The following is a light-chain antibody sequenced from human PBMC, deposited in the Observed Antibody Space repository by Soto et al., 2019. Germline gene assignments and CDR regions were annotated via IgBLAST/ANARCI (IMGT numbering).Light chain of an antibody. CDR2: GAS. V-gene: IGKV4-1*01. CDR1: QIVLYRSDNKNY. Sequence: DAGITGSTGSLAVSLGDRATINCKSSQIVLYRSDNKNYLAWYQQKPGQPPKLRIYGASTRESGVPDRFSGSGSGTDFALTISGLEAEDVAVSYCQHFYSTPLTFGGATKVDIK. J-gene: IGKJ4*01. CDR3: QHFYSTPLT.